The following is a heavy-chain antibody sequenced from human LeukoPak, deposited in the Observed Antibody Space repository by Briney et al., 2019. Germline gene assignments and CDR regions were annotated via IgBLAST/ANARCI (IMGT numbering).Heavy chain of an antibody. CDR1: GGTFSSYA. CDR3: ASSPDSSGIDY. J-gene: IGHJ4*02. CDR2: ITPIFGTA. D-gene: IGHD3-22*01. V-gene: IGHV1-69*05. Sequence: SVKVSCKASGGTFSSYAISWVRQAPGQGLEWMGRITPIFGTANYAQKFQGRVTITTDESTSTAYMELSSLRSEDTAVYYCASSPDSSGIDYWGQGTLVTVSS.